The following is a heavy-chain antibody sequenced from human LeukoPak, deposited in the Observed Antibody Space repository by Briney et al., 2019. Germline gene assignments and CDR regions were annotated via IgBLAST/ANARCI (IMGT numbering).Heavy chain of an antibody. CDR3: ARFYGSGSWNDAFDI. Sequence: PGGSLRLSCVASGFSLSIYWMGWVRQAPGKGLEWVSNIKEDGSESYYVGSVKGRFTISRDNAKNSLYLQINSLRAEDTAAYYCARFYGSGSWNDAFDIWGQGTMVTVSS. V-gene: IGHV3-7*02. J-gene: IGHJ3*02. CDR1: GFSLSIYW. CDR2: IKEDGSES. D-gene: IGHD3-10*01.